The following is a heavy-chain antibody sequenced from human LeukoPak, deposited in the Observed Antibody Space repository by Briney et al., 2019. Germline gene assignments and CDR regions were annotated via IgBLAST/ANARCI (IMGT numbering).Heavy chain of an antibody. J-gene: IGHJ4*02. CDR1: GDSISNGDYY. V-gene: IGHV4-61*02. CDR2: IYTSGST. CDR3: ARGKYYYDSSGYFRFDY. Sequence: PSQTLSLTCTVSGDSISNGDYYWSWIRQPAGKGLEWIGRIYTSGSTNYNPSLKSRVTMSVDTSKNQFSLKLSSVTAADTAVYYCARGKYYYDSSGYFRFDYWGQGTLVTVSS. D-gene: IGHD3-22*01.